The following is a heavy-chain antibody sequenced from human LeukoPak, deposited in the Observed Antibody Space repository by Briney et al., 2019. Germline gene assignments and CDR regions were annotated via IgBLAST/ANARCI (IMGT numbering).Heavy chain of an antibody. CDR2: ISAYNGNT. CDR3: ARSPAYYDSSGYYFYYYYYGIDV. D-gene: IGHD3-22*01. Sequence: GASVKVSCKASGYTFTSYGISWVRQAPGQGLEWMGWISAYNGNTNYAQKLQGRVTMTTDTSTSTAYMELRSLRSDDTAVYYCARSPAYYDSSGYYFYYYYYGIDVWGQGTTVTVSS. V-gene: IGHV1-18*01. CDR1: GYTFTSYG. J-gene: IGHJ6*02.